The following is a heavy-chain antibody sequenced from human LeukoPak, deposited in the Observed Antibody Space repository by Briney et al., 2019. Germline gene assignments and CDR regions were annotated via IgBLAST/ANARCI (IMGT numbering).Heavy chain of an antibody. CDR1: GGSISGSNYY. Sequence: PSETLSLTCTVSGGSISGSNYYWGWIRQPPGKGLEWIGSIHYSGNTYYIPSLKSRVTISVDTSKNQFSLKLSSVIAADTAVYYCARPGCSGGSCYSDDAFDIWGQGTMVTVSS. CDR2: IHYSGNT. CDR3: ARPGCSGGSCYSDDAFDI. V-gene: IGHV4-39*01. J-gene: IGHJ3*02. D-gene: IGHD2-15*01.